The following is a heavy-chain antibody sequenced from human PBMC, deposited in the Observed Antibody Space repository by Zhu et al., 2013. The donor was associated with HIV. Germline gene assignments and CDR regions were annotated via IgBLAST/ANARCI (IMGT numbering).Heavy chain of an antibody. Sequence: EVQLVESGGGLVQPGGSLRLSCAASGFTFSSYEMNWVRQAPGKGLEWVSYISSSGSTIYYADSVKGRFTISRDNAKNSLYLQMNSLRAEDTAVYYCARGSYDFWSGSPAYYFDYWGQGTLVTVSS. J-gene: IGHJ4*02. CDR3: ARGSYDFWSGSPAYYFDY. V-gene: IGHV3-48*03. CDR2: ISSSGSTI. CDR1: GFTFSSYE. D-gene: IGHD3-3*01.